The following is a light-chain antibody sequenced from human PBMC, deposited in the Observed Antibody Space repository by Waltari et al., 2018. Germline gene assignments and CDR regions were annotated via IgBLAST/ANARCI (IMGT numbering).Light chain of an antibody. V-gene: IGKV3-20*01. CDR1: QIVTSNS. Sequence: EIVLTQSPGTLSLSPGERATLSCRASQIVTSNSLAWYQHKPGQAPGLIIYDSVKRAAGIPDRFSGSGSGTVFTLTIIRLEPEDFAVYYCQQYGSSPRTFGQGTKVEL. J-gene: IGKJ1*01. CDR3: QQYGSSPRT. CDR2: DSV.